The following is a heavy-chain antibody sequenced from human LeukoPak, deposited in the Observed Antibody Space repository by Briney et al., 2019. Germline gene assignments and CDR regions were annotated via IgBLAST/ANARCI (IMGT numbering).Heavy chain of an antibody. CDR3: ARGSFDY. Sequence: PGGSLRPSCAASGFTSSAYSMTWVGQAPGKGLEWVSSISSSSSYIYYADSVKGRFTISRDNAKNSLYPQMNSLRAEDTAVYYCARGSFDYWGQGTLVTVSS. CDR1: GFTSSAYS. J-gene: IGHJ4*02. V-gene: IGHV3-21*01. CDR2: ISSSSSYI.